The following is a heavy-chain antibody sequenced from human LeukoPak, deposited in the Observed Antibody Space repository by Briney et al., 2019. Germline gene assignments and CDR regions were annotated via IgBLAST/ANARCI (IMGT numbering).Heavy chain of an antibody. V-gene: IGHV1-69*13. J-gene: IGHJ4*02. Sequence: SVKVSCKASGGTFSSYAISWVRQAPGQGLEWMGGIIPIFGTANYAQKFQGRVTITADESTSTAYMELSSLRSVDTAVYYCARAESAMVRGVNFDYWGQGTLVTVSS. CDR1: GGTFSSYA. CDR2: IIPIFGTA. CDR3: ARAESAMVRGVNFDY. D-gene: IGHD3-10*01.